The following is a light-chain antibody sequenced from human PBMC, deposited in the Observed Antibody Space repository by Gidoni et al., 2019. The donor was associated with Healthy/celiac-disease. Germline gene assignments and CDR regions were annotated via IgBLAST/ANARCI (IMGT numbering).Light chain of an antibody. Sequence: QSALTQPASVSGSPGQSITISCTGTSSDVGSYNLVSWYQQHPGKAPKLMIYEGSKRPSGVSNRFSGSKSGNTASLTSSGLQAEDEADYYCCSYAGSSTPYYVFGTGTKVTVL. CDR3: CSYAGSSTPYYV. CDR1: SSDVGSYNL. CDR2: EGS. J-gene: IGLJ1*01. V-gene: IGLV2-23*01.